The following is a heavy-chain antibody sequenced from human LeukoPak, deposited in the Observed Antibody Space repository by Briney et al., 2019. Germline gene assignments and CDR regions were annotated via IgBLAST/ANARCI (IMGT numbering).Heavy chain of an antibody. D-gene: IGHD5-12*01. CDR3: ARDGISGYDGAFDI. CDR1: GSTFSSYA. J-gene: IGHJ3*02. V-gene: IGHV1-69*01. Sequence: GASVKVSCKASGSTFSSYAISWVRQAPGQGLEWMGGIIPIFGTANYAQKFQGRVTITADESTSTAYMELSSLRSEDTAVYYCARDGISGYDGAFDIWGQGTMVTVSS. CDR2: IIPIFGTA.